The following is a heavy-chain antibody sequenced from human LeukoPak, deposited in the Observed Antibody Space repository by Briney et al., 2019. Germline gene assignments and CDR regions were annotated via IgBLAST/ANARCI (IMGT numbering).Heavy chain of an antibody. V-gene: IGHV1-8*03. J-gene: IGHJ6*03. CDR3: ARGNLRQGTVVVVATLKHYYYYMDV. D-gene: IGHD2-15*01. Sequence: ASVKVSCKASGYTFTSYDINWVRQATGQGLEWMGWMNPNSGNTGYAQKFQGRVTITRNTSISTAYMELSSLRSEDTAVYYCARGNLRQGTVVVVATLKHYYYYMDVWGKGTTVTVSS. CDR2: MNPNSGNT. CDR1: GYTFTSYD.